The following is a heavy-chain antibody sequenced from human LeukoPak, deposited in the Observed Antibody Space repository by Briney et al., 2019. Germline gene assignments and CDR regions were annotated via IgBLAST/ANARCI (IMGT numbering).Heavy chain of an antibody. CDR3: ATGHVVRGVIGYFDY. CDR2: IYYSGST. J-gene: IGHJ4*02. V-gene: IGHV4-30-4*01. Sequence: SLETLSLTCTVSGGSISSGDYYWSWLRQPPGKGLEWIGYIYYSGSTYYNPSLKSRVTISVDTSKNQFSLKLSSVTAADTAVYYCATGHVVRGVIGYFDYWGQGTLVTVSS. D-gene: IGHD3-10*01. CDR1: GGSISSGDYY.